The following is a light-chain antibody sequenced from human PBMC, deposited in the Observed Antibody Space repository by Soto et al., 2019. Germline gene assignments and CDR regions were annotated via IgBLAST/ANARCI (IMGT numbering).Light chain of an antibody. J-gene: IGKJ4*01. V-gene: IGKV3-15*01. CDR2: DAS. Sequence: EIVMTQSPATLSVSPGESASLSCRASQTIKTNFAWYQQIPGRTPRLLIFDASARATGIPARFSGSGSGTEFTLTISSLQSEDFGVYYCQQYDDWPLTFGGGTKVEIK. CDR3: QQYDDWPLT. CDR1: QTIKTN.